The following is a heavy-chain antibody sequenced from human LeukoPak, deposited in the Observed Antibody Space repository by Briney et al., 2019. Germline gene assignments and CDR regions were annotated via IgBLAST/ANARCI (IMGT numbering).Heavy chain of an antibody. CDR1: GNSLNNYH. Sequence: ASVKVSCKASGNSLNNYHMHWVRQAPGQGLEWLGIIRPGGDGPSYAQKFQGRVTMTRDMSTSTVYMELSSLTSDDTAVYYCGRDPTYRNYFGSWGQGTLVTVSS. CDR3: GRDPTYRNYFGS. V-gene: IGHV1-46*02. CDR2: IRPGGDGP. J-gene: IGHJ4*02. D-gene: IGHD1-1*01.